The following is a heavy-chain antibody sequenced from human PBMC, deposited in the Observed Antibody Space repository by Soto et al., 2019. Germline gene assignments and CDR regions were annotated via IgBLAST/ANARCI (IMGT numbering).Heavy chain of an antibody. J-gene: IGHJ4*02. Sequence: EVQLVESGGGLVQPGGSLGLSCAASGFTFSSYWMTWVRQAPGRGLEWVANIKKDGSGEYYVDSVRGRFTISKDNTKNSLYLQMSRLRIEDTAVYYCARDFLTFDYWGQGTLVTVSS. CDR1: GFTFSSYW. V-gene: IGHV3-7*05. CDR2: IKKDGSGE. CDR3: ARDFLTFDY.